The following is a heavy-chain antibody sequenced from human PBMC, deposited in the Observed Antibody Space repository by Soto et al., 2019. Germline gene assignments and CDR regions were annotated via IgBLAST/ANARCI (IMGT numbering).Heavy chain of an antibody. D-gene: IGHD6-13*01. J-gene: IGHJ4*02. CDR1: GFTFSSYA. Sequence: GGSLRLSCAASGFTFSSYAMSWVRQAPGKGLEWVSSISGSGGSTYYADSVKGRFTISRDNSKNTLYLQMNSVRADDTAVYYCARVQSQLVPNPQFDFWGQGTLVAVSS. CDR2: ISGSGGST. CDR3: ARVQSQLVPNPQFDF. V-gene: IGHV3-23*01.